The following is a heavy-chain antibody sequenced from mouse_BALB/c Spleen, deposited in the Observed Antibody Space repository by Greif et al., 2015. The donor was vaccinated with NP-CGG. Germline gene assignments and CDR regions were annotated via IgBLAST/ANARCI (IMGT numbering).Heavy chain of an antibody. CDR3: ARKDNRGYAMDY. CDR2: IDPSDSYT. D-gene: IGHD1-3*01. J-gene: IGHJ4*01. CDR1: GYTFTSYW. Sequence: VQLQQSGAELVKPGASVKLSCKASGYTFTSYWMHWVKQRPGRGLERIGEIDPSDSYTNYNQKFKGKATLTVDKSSSTAYMQLSSLTSGDSAVYYCARKDNRGYAMDYWGQGSSVTVSS. V-gene: IGHV1-69*02.